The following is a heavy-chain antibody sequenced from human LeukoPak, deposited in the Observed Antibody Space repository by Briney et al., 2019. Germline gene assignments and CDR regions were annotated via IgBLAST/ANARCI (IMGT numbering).Heavy chain of an antibody. CDR3: ARAYSGYDFFDY. J-gene: IGHJ4*02. Sequence: GSSVKVSRKASGGXFSRYAISWVRQAPGQGLEWMAGIIPIFGTANYAQKFQGRVTITADESTSTAYMEVSSLRSEDTAVYYCARAYSGYDFFDYWGQGILVTVSS. CDR1: GGXFSRYA. D-gene: IGHD5-12*01. CDR2: IIPIFGTA. V-gene: IGHV1-69*01.